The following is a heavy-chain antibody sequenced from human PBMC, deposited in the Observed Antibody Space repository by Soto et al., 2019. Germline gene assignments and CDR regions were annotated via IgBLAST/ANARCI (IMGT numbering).Heavy chain of an antibody. CDR3: ARDTGLDDYYDSSGTDAFDI. D-gene: IGHD3-22*01. J-gene: IGHJ3*02. CDR2: MNPNSGNT. V-gene: IGHV1-8*01. CDR1: GYTFTSYD. Sequence: ASVKVSCKASGYTFTSYDINWVRQATGQGLEWMGWMNPNSGNTGYAQKFQGRVTMTRNTSISTAYMELSSLRSEDTAVYYCARDTGLDDYYDSSGTDAFDIWGQGTMVTVSS.